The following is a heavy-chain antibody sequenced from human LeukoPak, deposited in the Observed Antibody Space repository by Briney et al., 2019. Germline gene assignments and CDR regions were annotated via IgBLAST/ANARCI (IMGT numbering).Heavy chain of an antibody. Sequence: PGGSLRLSCSASGFTFSGYGVHWVRQAPGKGLEWVAFIRNDGSNQYYADSVKGRFTISRDDSKSTLYLLMNSLRAEDTAVYYCAKVRLTTHHNEALDIWGQGTMVTVSS. V-gene: IGHV3-30*02. D-gene: IGHD4-11*01. J-gene: IGHJ3*02. CDR1: GFTFSGYG. CDR3: AKVRLTTHHNEALDI. CDR2: IRNDGSNQ.